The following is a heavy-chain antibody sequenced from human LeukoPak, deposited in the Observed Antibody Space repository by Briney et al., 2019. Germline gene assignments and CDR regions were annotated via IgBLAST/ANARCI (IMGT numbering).Heavy chain of an antibody. CDR2: IYHSGST. CDR3: ARYCSGGSCYIEPYYFDY. Sequence: SETLSLTCAVSGGSISSSNWWSWVRQPPGKGLEWIGEIYHSGSTNYNPSLKSRVTISVDTSKNQFSLKLSSVTAADTAVYYCARYCSGGSCYIEPYYFDYWGQGTLVTVSS. J-gene: IGHJ4*02. CDR1: GGSISSSNW. D-gene: IGHD2-15*01. V-gene: IGHV4-4*02.